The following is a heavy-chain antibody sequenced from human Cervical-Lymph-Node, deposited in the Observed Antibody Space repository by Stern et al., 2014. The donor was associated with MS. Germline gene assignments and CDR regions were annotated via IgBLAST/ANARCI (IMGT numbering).Heavy chain of an antibody. J-gene: IGHJ6*02. CDR3: RSGGTYYYDGMDV. Sequence: VQLVESGAEVKKPGASVKVSCKASGYTFTLYDIHWVRQATGQGLEWMAWMNPNSGNPGYAQKFQARITITRNTSASTANMELSSLRSEDAAVYFCRSGGTYYYDGMDVWGQGTTVIVS. CDR1: GYTFTLYD. D-gene: IGHD2-15*01. CDR2: MNPNSGNP. V-gene: IGHV1-8*01.